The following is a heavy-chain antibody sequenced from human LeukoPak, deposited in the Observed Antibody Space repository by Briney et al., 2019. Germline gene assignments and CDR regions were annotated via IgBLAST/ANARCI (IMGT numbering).Heavy chain of an antibody. V-gene: IGHV3-30-3*01. D-gene: IGHD5-12*01. CDR1: GFTFTSHA. CDR3: AKDRGPYSGYDSFFDF. CDR2: VSYDGSDN. Sequence: GGSLRLSCAASGFTFTSHAMHWVRQAPGKGLEWEAVVSYDGSDNYYADSVKGRFTISRDNSKNTLYLQMYSLRAEDTAVYYCAKDRGPYSGYDSFFDFWGQGTLVTVSS. J-gene: IGHJ4*02.